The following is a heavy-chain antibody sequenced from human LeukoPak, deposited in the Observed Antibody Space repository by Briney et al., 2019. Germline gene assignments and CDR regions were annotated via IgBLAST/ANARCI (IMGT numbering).Heavy chain of an antibody. CDR1: GFTFSSYG. D-gene: IGHD6-6*01. Sequence: GGSLRLSCAASGFTFSSYGMHWVRQAPGKGLEWVAFIRYDGSNKYYADSVKGRFTISRDSSKNTLYLQMNSLRAEDTAVYYCAKDSEEYSSSNWFDPWGQGTLVTVSS. V-gene: IGHV3-30*02. CDR2: IRYDGSNK. J-gene: IGHJ5*02. CDR3: AKDSEEYSSSNWFDP.